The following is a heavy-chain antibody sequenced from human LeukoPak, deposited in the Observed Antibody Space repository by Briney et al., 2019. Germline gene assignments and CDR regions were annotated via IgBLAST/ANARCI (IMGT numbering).Heavy chain of an antibody. CDR2: IIPIFGTA. Sequence: SVKVSCKASGGTFSSYAISWVRQAPGQGLEWMGRIIPIFGTANYAQKFQGRVTITTDESTSTAYMELSGLRSEDTAVYYCARDSDFWSGYYPPDYWGQGTPVTVSS. CDR1: GGTFSSYA. V-gene: IGHV1-69*05. J-gene: IGHJ4*02. CDR3: ARDSDFWSGYYPPDY. D-gene: IGHD3-3*01.